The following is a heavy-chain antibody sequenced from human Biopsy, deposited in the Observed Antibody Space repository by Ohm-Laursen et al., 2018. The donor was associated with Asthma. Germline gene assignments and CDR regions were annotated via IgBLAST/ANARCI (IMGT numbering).Heavy chain of an antibody. CDR3: ARAVDYSHYYGIDV. J-gene: IGHJ6*02. V-gene: IGHV1-18*01. Sequence: SETASCKTSGYTLNSAAITWVRQAPGQWLVWMVWISVYNGKTKVAQELQDRVTMITATSTSTAYMALRSLRSDDTAVYFCARAVDYSHYYGIDVWGQGTPVTVS. CDR2: ISVYNGKT. CDR1: GYTLNSAA. D-gene: IGHD3-10*01.